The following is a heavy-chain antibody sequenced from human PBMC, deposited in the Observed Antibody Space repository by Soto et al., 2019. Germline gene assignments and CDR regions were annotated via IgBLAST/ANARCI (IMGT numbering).Heavy chain of an antibody. V-gene: IGHV3-9*01. Sequence: GGSLRLSCAASGFTFDGYAMHWVRQAPGKGLEWVSGINWNSGRIGYADSVKGRFTISRDNAKTSLYLQMNSLRAEDTALYYCAKDRGSGSYAANYQYYGLDVWGQGTTVTVSS. CDR2: INWNSGRI. CDR3: AKDRGSGSYAANYQYYGLDV. D-gene: IGHD3-10*01. J-gene: IGHJ6*02. CDR1: GFTFDGYA.